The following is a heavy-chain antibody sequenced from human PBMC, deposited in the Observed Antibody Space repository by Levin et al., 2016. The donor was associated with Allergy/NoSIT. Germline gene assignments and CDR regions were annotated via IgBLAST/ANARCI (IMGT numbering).Heavy chain of an antibody. J-gene: IGHJ4*02. Sequence: WIRQPPGKGLEWVAFIRYDGSNKYYADSVKGRFTISRDNSKNTLYLQMNSLRAEDTAVYYCARGYYGSGSALVYWGQGTLVTVSS. D-gene: IGHD3-10*01. CDR3: ARGYYGSGSALVY. CDR2: IRYDGSNK. V-gene: IGHV3-30*02.